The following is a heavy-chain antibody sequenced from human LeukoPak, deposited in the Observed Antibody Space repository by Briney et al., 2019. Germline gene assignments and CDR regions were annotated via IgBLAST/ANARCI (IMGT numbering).Heavy chain of an antibody. CDR2: INPSGGST. CDR3: ARPPYYGDYEDDY. CDR1: GYTFTSYY. V-gene: IGHV1-46*01. Sequence: GASVKVSCKASGYTFTSYYMHWVRQAPGQGLEWMGIINPSGGSTSYAQKFQGRVTMTRDTSISTAYMELSRLRSDDTAVYYCARPPYYGDYEDDYWGQGTLVTVSS. D-gene: IGHD4-17*01. J-gene: IGHJ4*02.